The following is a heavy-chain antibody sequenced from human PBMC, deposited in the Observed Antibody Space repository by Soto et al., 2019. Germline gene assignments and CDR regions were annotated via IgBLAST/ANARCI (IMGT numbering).Heavy chain of an antibody. V-gene: IGHV4-4*02. J-gene: IGHJ6*03. D-gene: IGHD4-17*01. CDR3: ARSGDYGDYLLGSDYYYYMDV. Sequence: SETLSLTCAVSSGSISSSNWWSWVRQPPGKGLEWIGEIYHSGSTNYNPSLKSRVTISVDKSKNQFSLKLSSVTAADTAVYYCARSGDYGDYLLGSDYYYYMDVWGKGTTVTVSS. CDR2: IYHSGST. CDR1: SGSISSSNW.